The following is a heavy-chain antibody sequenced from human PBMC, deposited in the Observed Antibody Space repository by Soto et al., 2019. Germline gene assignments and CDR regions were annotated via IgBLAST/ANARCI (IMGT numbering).Heavy chain of an antibody. J-gene: IGHJ5*02. CDR2: IYYTGKT. CDR3: GRDLTSNANCIDP. V-gene: IGHV4-30-4*01. Sequence: SETLSLPCSVSGDYIHVGGYYWTWIRQRPGKGLEWMGYIYYTGKTYYNPSLESRLTMSVDRSKNQFSLRLTSVTAADTAAYFCGRDLTSNANCIDPWGQGTLVTVSS. D-gene: IGHD2-2*01. CDR1: GDYIHVGGYY.